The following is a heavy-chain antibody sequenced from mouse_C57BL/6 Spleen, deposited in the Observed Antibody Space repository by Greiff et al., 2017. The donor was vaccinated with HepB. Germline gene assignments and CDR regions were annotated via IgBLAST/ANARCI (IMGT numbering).Heavy chain of an antibody. CDR3: ASLTGPWFAY. V-gene: IGHV2-6*01. CDR2: IWGVGST. Sequence: VQLQQSGPGLVAPSQSLSITCTVSGFSFTSYGVDWVRQSPGKGLEWLGVIWGVGSTNYNSALKSRLSISKDNSKSQVFLKMNSLQTDDTAMYYCASLTGPWFAYWGQGTLVTVSA. CDR1: GFSFTSYG. J-gene: IGHJ3*01. D-gene: IGHD4-1*01.